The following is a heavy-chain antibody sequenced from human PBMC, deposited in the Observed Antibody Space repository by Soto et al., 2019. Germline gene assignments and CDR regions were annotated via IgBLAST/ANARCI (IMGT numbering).Heavy chain of an antibody. V-gene: IGHV3-48*02. J-gene: IGHJ6*02. CDR3: ARDHGGSTWFVGVYYFFGMDV. CDR1: GFIFSDYT. D-gene: IGHD6-13*01. Sequence: EVQLVESGGDLVQPGGSLRLSCAASGFIFSDYTMTWVRQAPGRGLEFVSHISSSGDAIFYAESVKGRFTGSRENAKNSLYLQMNSLRDDDTAVYFCARDHGGSTWFVGVYYFFGMDVWGQGTAVTVSS. CDR2: ISSSGDAI.